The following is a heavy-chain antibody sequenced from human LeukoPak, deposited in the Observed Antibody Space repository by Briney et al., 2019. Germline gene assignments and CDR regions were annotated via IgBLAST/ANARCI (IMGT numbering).Heavy chain of an antibody. CDR2: ISYDGSNR. CDR3: ARDLELGIAVAGTGAFDI. J-gene: IGHJ3*02. D-gene: IGHD6-19*01. Sequence: PGKSLRLSCAASGFTFSTYGIHWVRQAPGKGLEWVAVISYDGSNRYYADSVKGRFTISRDNSKNTLYLQMNSLRAEDTAVYYCARDLELGIAVAGTGAFDIWGQGTMVTVSS. CDR1: GFTFSTYG. V-gene: IGHV3-30*19.